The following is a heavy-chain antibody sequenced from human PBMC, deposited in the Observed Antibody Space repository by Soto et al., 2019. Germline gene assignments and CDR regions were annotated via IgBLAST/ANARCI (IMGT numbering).Heavy chain of an antibody. CDR1: GFTFSSDG. CDR3: ATTGPY. Sequence: SGXSLRLSGAASGFTFSSDGMHWVRQAPGKGLEWVAVIWFDGSNKFYADSVKGRFTISRDNSKNTVSLQMNSLRDEDSAAYYCATTGPYWGQGTLVTVSS. J-gene: IGHJ4*02. CDR2: IWFDGSNK. V-gene: IGHV3-33*01.